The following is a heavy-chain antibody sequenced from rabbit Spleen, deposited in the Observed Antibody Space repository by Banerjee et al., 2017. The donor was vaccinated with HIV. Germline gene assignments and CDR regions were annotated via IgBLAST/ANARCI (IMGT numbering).Heavy chain of an antibody. CDR1: GFSFSNKAV. Sequence: QEQLVESGGGLVKPEGSLKLSCTASGFSFSNKAVMCWVRQAPGKGLEWIACINAVTGKAVYASWAKGRFTFSKTSSTTVTLQMTRLTAADTATYFCARDTSSSFSSYGMDLGGPGNLVTVS. CDR3: ARDTSSSFSSYGMDL. J-gene: IGHJ6*01. CDR2: INAVTGKA. D-gene: IGHD1-1*01. V-gene: IGHV1S45*01.